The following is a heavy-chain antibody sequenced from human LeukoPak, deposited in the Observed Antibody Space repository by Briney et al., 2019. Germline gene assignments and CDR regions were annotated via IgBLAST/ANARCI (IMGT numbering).Heavy chain of an antibody. CDR2: FDPEESDT. D-gene: IGHD4-23*01. CDR3: ATSVDGLVTIRTYLEL. Sequence: ASVKVSCKVSGYKLLELSMHWVRQAPGKGLEWMGGFDPEESDTVSPQKFQGRVTMTEDTSTDTAYMELSSLRSEDTAVYYCATSVDGLVTIRTYLELWGQGTPVTVSS. CDR1: GYKLLELS. V-gene: IGHV1-24*01. J-gene: IGHJ4*02.